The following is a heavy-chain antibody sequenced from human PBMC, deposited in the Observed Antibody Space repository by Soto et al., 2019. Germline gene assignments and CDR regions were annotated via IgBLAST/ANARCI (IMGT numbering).Heavy chain of an antibody. CDR1: GGSISSGGYY. CDR3: ARTSTYYYDSSGSPGPNWFDP. CDR2: IYYSGST. Sequence: SETLSLTCTVSGGSISSGGYYWSWIRQHPGKGLEWIGYIYYSGSTYYNPSLKSRVTISVDTSKNQFSLKLSSVTAADTAVYYCARTSTYYYDSSGSPGPNWFDPWGQGTPVTVSS. D-gene: IGHD3-22*01. V-gene: IGHV4-31*03. J-gene: IGHJ5*02.